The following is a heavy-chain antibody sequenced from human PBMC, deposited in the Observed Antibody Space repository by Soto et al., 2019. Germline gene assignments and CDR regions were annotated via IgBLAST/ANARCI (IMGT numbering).Heavy chain of an antibody. Sequence: PGGSLRLSCTASGFAFMTYGMNWVRQAPGKGLEWVGNINDRGSNTVYADSVKGRFTISRDNSRNPLTLQMNTLRADDTALYYFAKVAASAASPCYYAMYGWDQGTRSTVSS. CDR3: AKVAASAASPCYYAMYG. J-gene: IGHJ6*02. V-gene: IGHV3-23*01. CDR2: INDRGSNT. D-gene: IGHD2-2*01. CDR1: GFAFMTYG.